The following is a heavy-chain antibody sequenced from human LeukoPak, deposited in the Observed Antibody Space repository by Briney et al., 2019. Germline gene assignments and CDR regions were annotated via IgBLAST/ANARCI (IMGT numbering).Heavy chain of an antibody. J-gene: IGHJ3*02. Sequence: PGGSLRLSCAASGFTFSDYYMSWIRQAPGKGLEWVSYISSSSSYTNYADSVKGRFTISRDNAKNSLYPQMNSLRAEDTAVYYCASGSALAFDIWGQGTMVTVSS. CDR1: GFTFSDYY. CDR2: ISSSSSYT. CDR3: ASGSALAFDI. V-gene: IGHV3-11*06. D-gene: IGHD1-26*01.